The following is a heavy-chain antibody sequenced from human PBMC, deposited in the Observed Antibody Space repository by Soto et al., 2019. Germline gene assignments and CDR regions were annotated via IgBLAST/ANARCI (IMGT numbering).Heavy chain of an antibody. CDR1: GFIFSDNY. Sequence: GGSLRLSCAASGFIFSDNYMSWVRQAPGKGLEWVSRISSDGSTISYADSVKGRFTISRDNAKNTLYLQMNSLRAEDTAVYYCARDRILAMDVWGKGTTVTVSS. CDR2: ISSDGSTI. J-gene: IGHJ6*03. CDR3: ARDRILAMDV. D-gene: IGHD2-15*01. V-gene: IGHV3-74*01.